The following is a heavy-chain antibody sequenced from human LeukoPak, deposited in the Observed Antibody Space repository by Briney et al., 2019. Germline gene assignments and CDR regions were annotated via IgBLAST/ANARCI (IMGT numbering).Heavy chain of an antibody. CDR2: INTNTGDP. CDR1: GYTFTNYG. D-gene: IGHD3-10*01. J-gene: IGHJ6*02. V-gene: IGHV7-4-1*02. CDR3: ARKVVREINYYYYGMDV. Sequence: ASVKVSCKASGYTFTNYGMNWVRQAPGQGLEWMGWINTNTGDPTYAQGFTGRFVFSLDASVSTAYLQISSLTPEDTAVYYCARKVVREINYYYYGMDVWGRGTTVTVS.